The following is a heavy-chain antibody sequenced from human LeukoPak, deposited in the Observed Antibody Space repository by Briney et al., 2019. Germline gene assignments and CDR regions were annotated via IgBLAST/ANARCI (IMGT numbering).Heavy chain of an antibody. CDR1: GGSFSGYY. V-gene: IGHV4-34*01. CDR2: INHGGST. J-gene: IGHJ6*03. Sequence: PSETLSLTCAVYGGSFSGYYWSWIRQPPGKGLEWIGEINHGGSTNYNPSLKSRITISVDTSKNQFSLKLSSMTGADTAVYYCARDRVGQQLVGRKYYYYYMDVWGKGTTVTISS. D-gene: IGHD6-13*01. CDR3: ARDRVGQQLVGRKYYYYYMDV.